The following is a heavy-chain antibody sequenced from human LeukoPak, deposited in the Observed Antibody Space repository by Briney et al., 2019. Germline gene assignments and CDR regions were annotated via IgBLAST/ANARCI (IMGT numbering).Heavy chain of an antibody. CDR3: ATTILVVSFPYDAFDI. Sequence: GESLKISCKGSGYSFTSYWIGWVRQMPGKGLEWMGIIYPGDSDTRYSPSFQGQVTISADKSISTAYLQWSSLKASDTAMYYCATTILVVSFPYDAFDIWGQGTMVTVSS. CDR1: GYSFTSYW. D-gene: IGHD3-22*01. V-gene: IGHV5-51*01. CDR2: IYPGDSDT. J-gene: IGHJ3*02.